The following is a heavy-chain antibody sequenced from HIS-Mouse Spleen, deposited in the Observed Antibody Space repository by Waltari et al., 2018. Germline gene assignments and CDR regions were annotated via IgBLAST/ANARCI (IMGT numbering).Heavy chain of an antibody. D-gene: IGHD3-16*01. CDR1: GFTLDGSA. V-gene: IGHV3-9*01. Sequence: EVQLVESGGGLVQHGRSLRLSLAASGFTLDGSAMHWVRQAPGKCLGWVSGISWNSGSIGYADSVKGRFTISRDNAKNSLYLQMNSLRAEDTALYYCAKDISRGKGGAFDIWGQGTMVTVSS. J-gene: IGHJ3*02. CDR2: ISWNSGSI. CDR3: AKDISRGKGGAFDI.